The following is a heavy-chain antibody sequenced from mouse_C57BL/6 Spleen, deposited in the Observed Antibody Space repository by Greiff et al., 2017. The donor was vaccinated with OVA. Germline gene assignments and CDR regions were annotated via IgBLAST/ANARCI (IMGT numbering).Heavy chain of an antibody. CDR1: GFTFSNYW. J-gene: IGHJ2*01. D-gene: IGHD4-1*01. Sequence: EVKLVESGGGLVQPGGSMKLSCVASGFTFSNYWMNWVRQSPEKGLEWVAQIRLKSDNYATHYAESVKGRFTISRDDSKSSVYLQMNNLRAEDTGIYYCTVSNGGGVDYWGQGTTLTVSS. CDR3: TVSNGGGVDY. V-gene: IGHV6-3*01. CDR2: IRLKSDNYAT.